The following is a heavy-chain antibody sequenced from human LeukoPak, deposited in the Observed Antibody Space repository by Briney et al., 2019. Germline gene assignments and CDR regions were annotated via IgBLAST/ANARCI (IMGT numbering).Heavy chain of an antibody. D-gene: IGHD2-2*01. CDR3: AGGSITTTPPDY. V-gene: IGHV3-30*01. CDR1: GFTFSSYA. J-gene: IGHJ4*02. CDR2: ISFDGSNK. Sequence: GRSLRLSCAASGFTFSSYAMHWVRQAPGKGLEWVAVISFDGSNKYYADSVKGRFTISRDNSKNTLYLQMNSLRAEDTAVYYCAGGSITTTPPDYWGQGTLLTVSS.